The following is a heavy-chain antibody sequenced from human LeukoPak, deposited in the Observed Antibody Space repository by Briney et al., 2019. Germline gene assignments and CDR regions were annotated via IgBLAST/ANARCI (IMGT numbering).Heavy chain of an antibody. Sequence: PGGSLRLSCAASGFTFSSYGMHWVRQAPGKGLEWVAVISYDGSNKYYADSVKGRFTISRDNSKNSLYLQMNSLRAEDTAVYYCARARDSDYYDSSGRAFDIWGQGTMVTVSS. J-gene: IGHJ3*02. V-gene: IGHV3-30*03. CDR2: ISYDGSNK. CDR3: ARARDSDYYDSSGRAFDI. CDR1: GFTFSSYG. D-gene: IGHD3-22*01.